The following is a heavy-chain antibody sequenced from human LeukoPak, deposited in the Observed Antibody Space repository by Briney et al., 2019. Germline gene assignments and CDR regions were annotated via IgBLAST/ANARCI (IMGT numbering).Heavy chain of an antibody. D-gene: IGHD3-3*01. V-gene: IGHV4-59*08. J-gene: IGHJ3*02. CDR1: GGSISSYY. CDR3: ARRPSPYDLWSGDKLNAFDI. CDR2: IYYSGST. Sequence: SETLSLTCTVSGGSISSYYWSWIRQPPGKGLEWIGYIYYSGSTNYNPSLKSRVTISVDTSKNQFSLKLSSVTAADTAVYYCARRPSPYDLWSGDKLNAFDIWGQGTMVTVSS.